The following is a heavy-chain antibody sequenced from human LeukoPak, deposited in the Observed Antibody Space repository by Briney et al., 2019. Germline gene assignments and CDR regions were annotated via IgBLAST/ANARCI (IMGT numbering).Heavy chain of an antibody. V-gene: IGHV4-34*01. D-gene: IGHD1-7*01. CDR2: IYQSGTT. CDR3: ARGRWSGTTSTPLDY. J-gene: IGHJ4*02. CDR1: GGSFSGYS. Sequence: SETLSLTCAVYGGSFSGYSWSWIRQPPGKGLEWIGEIYQSGTTNYNPSPKTRVTISVHTSKNQFSLKLNSLTAADTAVYSCARGRWSGTTSTPLDYWGQGTLVTVSS.